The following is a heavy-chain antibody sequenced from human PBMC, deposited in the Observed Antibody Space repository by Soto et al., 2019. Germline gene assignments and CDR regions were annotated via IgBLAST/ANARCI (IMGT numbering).Heavy chain of an antibody. J-gene: IGHJ6*02. CDR2: INDGSTT. V-gene: IGHV3-23*01. Sequence: EVQLLEAGGGLVQPGGSLRLSCAASGFSLSSYAMNWVRQAPGKGLEWVTTINDGSTTYYADSVKGRFTISRDNLKNTQHLQRSGLGAEVPAVYYCSKDKAWCAVYGMDVWGQGTTVTVSS. D-gene: IGHD2-8*01. CDR3: SKDKAWCAVYGMDV. CDR1: GFSLSSYA.